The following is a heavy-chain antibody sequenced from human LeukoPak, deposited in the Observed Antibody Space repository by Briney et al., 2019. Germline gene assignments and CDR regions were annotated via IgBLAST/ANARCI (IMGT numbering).Heavy chain of an antibody. CDR1: GYTFTGCY. D-gene: IGHD3-10*01. CDR3: ARVRGSGSYFGY. CDR2: INPNSGGT. V-gene: IGHV1-2*02. J-gene: IGHJ4*02. Sequence: GASVKVSCKASGYTFTGCYMHWVRQAPGQGLEWMGWINPNSGGTNYAQKFQGRVTMTRDTSISTAYMELSRLRSDDTAVYYCARVRGSGSYFGYWGRGTLVTVSS.